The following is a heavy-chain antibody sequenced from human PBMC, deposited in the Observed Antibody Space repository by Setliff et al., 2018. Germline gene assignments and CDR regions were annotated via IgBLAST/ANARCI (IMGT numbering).Heavy chain of an antibody. CDR3: ARERGVVVSSVEYYYYMDV. Sequence: SVKVSCKASGGSFRNSGSGWVRQAPGQGLEWIGGIVPIYGQAKYAQKFQGRVEITTDESTNTADMELSSLTSDDTAVYYCARERGVVVSSVEYYYYMDVWGKGTTVTVSS. CDR2: IVPIYGQA. J-gene: IGHJ6*03. D-gene: IGHD3-3*01. V-gene: IGHV1-69*05. CDR1: GGSFRNSG.